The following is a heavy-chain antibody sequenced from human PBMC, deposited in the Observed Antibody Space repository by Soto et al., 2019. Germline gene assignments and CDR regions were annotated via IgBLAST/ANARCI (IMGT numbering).Heavy chain of an antibody. CDR3: TTTDYDFWSGYYDY. J-gene: IGHJ4*02. Sequence: PSETLSLTCTVSGGSISSGDYYWSWIRQPPGKGLEWIGYIYDSGSTYYNQSLKSRFTISVDTSKNQFSLKLSSVTAADTSVYYCTTTDYDFWSGYYDYWGQGTLVTVSS. CDR1: GGSISSGDYY. CDR2: IYDSGST. D-gene: IGHD3-3*01. V-gene: IGHV4-30-4*01.